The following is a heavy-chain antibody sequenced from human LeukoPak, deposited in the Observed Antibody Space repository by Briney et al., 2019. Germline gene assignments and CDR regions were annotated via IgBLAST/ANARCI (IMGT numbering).Heavy chain of an antibody. CDR1: GLTLSSYA. Sequence: GGSLSLSCAASGLTLSSYAMSWVRHAPGNGLEWVSAIRGSGGSTYYADFVKGRFTISRDNSKNTLYLQMNSLRAEDTAVYYCAKLWVMITFGGVIDIEAPGSSGDYWGQGTLATVSS. J-gene: IGHJ4*02. CDR3: AKLWVMITFGGVIDIEAPGSSGDY. CDR2: IRGSGGST. V-gene: IGHV3-23*01. D-gene: IGHD3-16*02.